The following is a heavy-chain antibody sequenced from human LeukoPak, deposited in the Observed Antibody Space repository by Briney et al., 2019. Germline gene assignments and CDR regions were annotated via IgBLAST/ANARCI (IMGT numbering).Heavy chain of an antibody. V-gene: IGHV3-74*01. Sequence: GGSLRLSCAAYGFTFSSYWMHWVRQAPGKGLVWVSRINSDGSGTSYAVFVKGRFTISRDNAKNTLYLQMNSLRAEDTAVYYCARGYYYDSSGYFEGANAFDIWGQGTMVTVSS. CDR1: GFTFSSYW. CDR2: INSDGSGT. CDR3: ARGYYYDSSGYFEGANAFDI. D-gene: IGHD3-22*01. J-gene: IGHJ3*02.